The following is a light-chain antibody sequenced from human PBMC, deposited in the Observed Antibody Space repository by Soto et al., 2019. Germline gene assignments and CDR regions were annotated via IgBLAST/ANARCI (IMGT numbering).Light chain of an antibody. J-gene: IGKJ1*01. CDR1: QSVSSN. CDR3: QQYNNWPRT. V-gene: IGKV3-15*01. CDR2: GAS. Sequence: EIVMTQSPATLSLSPGERATLSCRASQSVSSNLAWYQQKPGQAPRLLIYGASTRATRIPARFSGSGSGTEFTLTISSLQSEDFAVYYCQQYNNWPRTFGQGTKVDIK.